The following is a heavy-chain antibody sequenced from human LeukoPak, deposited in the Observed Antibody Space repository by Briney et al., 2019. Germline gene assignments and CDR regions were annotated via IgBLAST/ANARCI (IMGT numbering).Heavy chain of an antibody. V-gene: IGHV3-11*01. CDR3: ARDQTYSGSGIYTYFDY. D-gene: IGHD3-10*01. CDR1: GFTFSDFY. J-gene: IGHJ4*02. CDR2: ISDSGNTI. Sequence: GGSLRLSCAASGFTFSDFYMSWIRQAPGKGLEWVSDISDSGNTIYYVDSVKGRFTISRDNAKNSLYLQMNSLRAEDTAVYYCARDQTYSGSGIYTYFDYWGQGILVTVST.